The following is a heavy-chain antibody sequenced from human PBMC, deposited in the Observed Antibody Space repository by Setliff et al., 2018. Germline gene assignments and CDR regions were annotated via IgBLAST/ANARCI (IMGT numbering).Heavy chain of an antibody. Sequence: VGSLRLSCAASGFSFSGSAVYWVRQAYVKGLEWIGRIRGRTDNYATAYAASVRGRFTISRDDSKNTAYLQMNSLKTEDTAVYYCTFARDGYDVFDIWGQGTMVTVSS. V-gene: IGHV3-73*01. J-gene: IGHJ3*02. CDR2: IRGRTDNYAT. CDR1: GFSFSGSA. CDR3: TFARDGYDVFDI. D-gene: IGHD5-18*01.